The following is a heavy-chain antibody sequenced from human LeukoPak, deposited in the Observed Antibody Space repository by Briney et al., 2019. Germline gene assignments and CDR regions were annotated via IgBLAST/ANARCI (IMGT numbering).Heavy chain of an antibody. CDR1: GFTFSSYA. V-gene: IGHV3-30-3*01. CDR3: ARDFIAARLWDYYGMDV. J-gene: IGHJ6*02. Sequence: GRSLRLSCAASGFTFSSYAMHWVRQAPGKGLKWVAVISYDGSNRYYADSVKGRFTISRDNSKNTLYLQMNSLRAEDTAVYYCARDFIAARLWDYYGMDVWGQGTTVTVSS. CDR2: ISYDGSNR. D-gene: IGHD6-6*01.